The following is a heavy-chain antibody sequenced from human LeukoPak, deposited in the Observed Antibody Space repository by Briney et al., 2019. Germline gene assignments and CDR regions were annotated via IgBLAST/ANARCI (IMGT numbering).Heavy chain of an antibody. CDR1: GGTFSSYA. CDR2: IIPILGIA. Sequence: GASVKVSCKASGGTFSSYAISWVRQAPGQGLEWMGRIIPILGIANYAQKFQGRVTITADKSTSTAYMELSSLRSEDTAVYYCASLAVPGDYFDYWGRGTLVTVSS. V-gene: IGHV1-69*04. D-gene: IGHD3-10*02. J-gene: IGHJ4*02. CDR3: ASLAVPGDYFDY.